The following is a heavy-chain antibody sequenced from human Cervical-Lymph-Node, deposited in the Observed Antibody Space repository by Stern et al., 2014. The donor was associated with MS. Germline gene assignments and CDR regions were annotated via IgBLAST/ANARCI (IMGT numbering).Heavy chain of an antibody. CDR1: GFTFDDYA. Sequence: EVQLVESGGGLVQPGRSLRLSCAASGFTFDDYAMHWVRQVPGKGLEWVSSISWNGDNMGYADSVKGRFTISRDSAKNSLYLQMNSLRAEDTALYYCANAVWKYCSSASCFLLDYWGQGTLVTVSS. D-gene: IGHD2-2*01. CDR3: ANAVWKYCSSASCFLLDY. CDR2: ISWNGDNM. V-gene: IGHV3-9*01. J-gene: IGHJ4*02.